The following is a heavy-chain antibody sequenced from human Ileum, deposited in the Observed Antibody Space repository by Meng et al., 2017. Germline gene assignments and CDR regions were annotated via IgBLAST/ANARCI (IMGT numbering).Heavy chain of an antibody. CDR3: ARRGGGLTTVTTIGGFDY. CDR1: GFTFSSYE. J-gene: IGHJ4*02. V-gene: IGHV3-48*03. Sequence: GESLKISCAASGFTFSSYEMNWVRQAPGKGLEWVSSFSSDGSTINYADSVKGRCTISRDNAKNSLYLQMNSLRADDTAVYYCARRGGGLTTVTTIGGFDYWGQGTLVTVSS. CDR2: FSSDGSTI. D-gene: IGHD4-17*01.